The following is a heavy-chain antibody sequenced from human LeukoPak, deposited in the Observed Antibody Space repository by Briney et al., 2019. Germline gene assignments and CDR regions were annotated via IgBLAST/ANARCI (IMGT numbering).Heavy chain of an antibody. CDR3: ARGVQSTAANY. Sequence: GGSLRLSCAASGFTVSSNYMSWVRQAPGKGLVWVSRINSDGSSTSYADSVKGRFTISRDNAKNTLYLQMDSLRAEDTAVYYCARGVQSTAANYWGQGTLVTVSS. D-gene: IGHD1-1*01. CDR2: INSDGSST. V-gene: IGHV3-74*01. J-gene: IGHJ4*02. CDR1: GFTVSSNY.